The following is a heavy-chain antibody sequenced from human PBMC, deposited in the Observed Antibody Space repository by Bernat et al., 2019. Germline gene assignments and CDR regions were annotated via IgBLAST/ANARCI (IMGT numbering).Heavy chain of an antibody. V-gene: IGHV4-34*01. Sequence: QVQLQQWGAGLLKPSETLSLTCAVYGGSFSGYYWSWIRQPPGKGLEWIGEIYHSGSTNYNPSLKSRVTISVDTSKNQFSLKLSSVTAADTAVYYCARGTAVVVVAATVWFDPWGQGTLVTVSS. CDR1: GGSFSGYY. D-gene: IGHD2-15*01. CDR2: IYHSGST. J-gene: IGHJ5*02. CDR3: ARGTAVVVVAATVWFDP.